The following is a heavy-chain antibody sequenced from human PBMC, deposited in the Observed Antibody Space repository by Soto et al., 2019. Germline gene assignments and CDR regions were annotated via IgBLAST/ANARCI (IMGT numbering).Heavy chain of an antibody. D-gene: IGHD3-10*01. V-gene: IGHV4-34*01. Sequence: PSETLSLTCAVYGGSFSGYYWSWIRQPPGKGLEWIGEINHSGSTNYNPSLKSRVTISVDTSKNQFSLKLSSVTAADTAVYYCARGARMVWGVILSRYYYGMDVWGQGTKVT. CDR3: ARGARMVWGVILSRYYYGMDV. CDR1: GGSFSGYY. CDR2: INHSGST. J-gene: IGHJ6*02.